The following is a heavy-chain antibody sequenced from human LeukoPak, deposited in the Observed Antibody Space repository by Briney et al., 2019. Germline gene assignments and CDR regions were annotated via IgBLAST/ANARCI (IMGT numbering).Heavy chain of an antibody. CDR1: GYTFTGYY. CDR3: ARGTTRDNWFDP. D-gene: IGHD2/OR15-2a*01. CDR2: INPNSGGT. V-gene: IGHV1-2*02. Sequence: ASVKVSCKASGYTFTGYYMHWVRQAPGQGLEWMGWINPNSGGTNYAQKFQGRVTMTRDTSTSTAYMELSGLRSDDTAVYYCARGTTRDNWFDPWGQGTLVTVSS. J-gene: IGHJ5*02.